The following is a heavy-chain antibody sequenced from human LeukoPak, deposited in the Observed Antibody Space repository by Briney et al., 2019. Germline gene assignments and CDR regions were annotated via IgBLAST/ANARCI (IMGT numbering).Heavy chain of an antibody. CDR2: MNPNSGNT. D-gene: IGHD3-10*01. J-gene: IGHJ3*02. V-gene: IGHV1-8*03. Sequence: GASVKVSCKASGYTFTSYDINLVRQATGQGLEWMGWMNPNSGNTGYAQKFQGRVTITRNTSISTAYMELSSLRSEDTAVYYCATPTRGDDAFDIWGQGTMVTVSS. CDR1: GYTFTSYD. CDR3: ATPTRGDDAFDI.